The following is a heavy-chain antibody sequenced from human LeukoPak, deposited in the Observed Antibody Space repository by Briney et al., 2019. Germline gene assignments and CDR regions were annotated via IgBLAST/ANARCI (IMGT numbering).Heavy chain of an antibody. Sequence: NTGGSLRLSCAASGFTFSDYYMSWIRQAPGKGLXXXSYISSSSSYTNYADSVKGRFTISRDNAKNSLYLQMNSLRAEDTAVYYCARVQIAAAGASDYWGQGTLVTVSS. J-gene: IGHJ4*02. V-gene: IGHV3-11*06. D-gene: IGHD6-13*01. CDR3: ARVQIAAAGASDY. CDR1: GFTFSDYY. CDR2: ISSSSSYT.